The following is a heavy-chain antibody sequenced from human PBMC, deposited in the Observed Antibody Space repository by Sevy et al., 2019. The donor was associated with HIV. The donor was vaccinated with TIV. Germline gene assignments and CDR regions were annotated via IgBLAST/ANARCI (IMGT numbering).Heavy chain of an antibody. V-gene: IGHV3-23*01. CDR2: ISNSGGNT. CDR3: AKDGAPYCTGGICFPYWYFDL. D-gene: IGHD2-8*02. Sequence: GGSLRLSCAASGFTFSTYAMGWVRQAPGKGLEWVSAISNSGGNTYYAGSVKGRFTISRDNSKNTLYLQMNSLRAEDTAVYYCAKDGAPYCTGGICFPYWYFDLWGRGTLVTVSS. CDR1: GFTFSTYA. J-gene: IGHJ2*01.